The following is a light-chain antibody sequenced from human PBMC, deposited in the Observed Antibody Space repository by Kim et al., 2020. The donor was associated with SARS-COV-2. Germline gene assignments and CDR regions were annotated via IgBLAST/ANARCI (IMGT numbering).Light chain of an antibody. CDR1: QGINTY. J-gene: IGKJ1*01. CDR2: GAS. Sequence: ASLADRLTITRRASQGINTYLAWYQQKPGKLPTLLIYGASTLQSGVPSRFSGSGSGTDFTLSISSLQSEDVATYYCQKYDNGIRTFGPGTKVDIK. CDR3: QKYDNGIRT. V-gene: IGKV1-27*01.